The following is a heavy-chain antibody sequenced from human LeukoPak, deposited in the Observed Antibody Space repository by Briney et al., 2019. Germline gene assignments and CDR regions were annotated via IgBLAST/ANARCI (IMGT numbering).Heavy chain of an antibody. Sequence: ASVKVSCKASGYSFTVYSINWLRQAPGQGLEWMGWITTSTGKPTYAQGFTGRFVFSLDTSVSTTYLHINSLKAEDTAVYYCARDASMINFDYWGQGSLVTVSS. D-gene: IGHD3-16*01. CDR2: ITTSTGKP. J-gene: IGHJ4*02. CDR3: ARDASMINFDY. V-gene: IGHV7-4-1*02. CDR1: GYSFTVYS.